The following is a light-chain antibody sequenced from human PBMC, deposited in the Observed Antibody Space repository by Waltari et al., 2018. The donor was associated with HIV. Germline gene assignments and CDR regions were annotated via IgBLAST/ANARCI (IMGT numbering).Light chain of an antibody. CDR1: QSVRSN. V-gene: IGKV3-15*01. Sequence: EVVMTQSQATLSVSQGERVTLTCRASQSVRSNLAWYQQTPGQAPRLLIYDASTRASGVPARFSGSGSGTDFTLTITSLQSEDFAVYYCQQYNNWPPWTFGQGTRVQIK. CDR2: DAS. CDR3: QQYNNWPPWT. J-gene: IGKJ1*01.